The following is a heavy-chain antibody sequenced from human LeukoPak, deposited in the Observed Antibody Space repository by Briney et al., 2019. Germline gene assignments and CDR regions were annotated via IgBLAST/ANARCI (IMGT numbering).Heavy chain of an antibody. V-gene: IGHV4-4*07. CDR1: GDSINNYH. D-gene: IGHD3-9*01. CDR3: ARCLTRNYYYYFMDV. Sequence: SETLSLTCTVSGDSINNYHWSWIRQPAGKGLEWIGHIFVSGSTHYNPSLKSRVTMSVDSSKNQLSLKLNSVTAADTAVYYCARCLTRNYYYYFMDVWGKGTTVTVSS. CDR2: IFVSGST. J-gene: IGHJ6*03.